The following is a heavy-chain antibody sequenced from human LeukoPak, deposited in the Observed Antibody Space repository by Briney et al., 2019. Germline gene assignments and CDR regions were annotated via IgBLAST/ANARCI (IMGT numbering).Heavy chain of an antibody. CDR1: GYTFTGYY. Sequence: GASVKVSCKASGYTFTGYYMHWVRQAPGQGLEWMGWINPNSGGTNYAQKFQGRVTMTRDTSISTAYMELSRLRSDDTAVYYCARGDYYDSSRTETFYYYYYMDVWGKGTTVTISS. CDR2: INPNSGGT. CDR3: ARGDYYDSSRTETFYYYYYMDV. D-gene: IGHD3-22*01. J-gene: IGHJ6*03. V-gene: IGHV1-2*02.